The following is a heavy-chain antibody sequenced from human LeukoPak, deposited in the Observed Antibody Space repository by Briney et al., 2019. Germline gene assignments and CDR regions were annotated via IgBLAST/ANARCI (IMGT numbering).Heavy chain of an antibody. J-gene: IGHJ4*02. V-gene: IGHV3-23*01. Sequence: GGSLRLSCAASGFTFSCYAMSWVRQAPGKGLEWVSAISGSGGSTYYAGSVKGRFTISRDNSKNTLYLQMNSLRAEDTAVYYCAKDWELLRLYYFDYWGQGTLVTVS. D-gene: IGHD1-26*01. CDR2: ISGSGGST. CDR1: GFTFSCYA. CDR3: AKDWELLRLYYFDY.